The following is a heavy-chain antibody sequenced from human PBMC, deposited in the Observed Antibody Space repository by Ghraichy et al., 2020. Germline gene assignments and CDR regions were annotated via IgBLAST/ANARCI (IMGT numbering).Heavy chain of an antibody. CDR1: GGSINIVSFY. D-gene: IGHD6-13*01. V-gene: IGHV4-39*01. CDR3: AGPSGYGTGSYDHLEP. Sequence: SETLSLTCTVSGGSINIVSFYWGWVRQPPGKGLEWIGNIYNTGTTSYNPSLKSRVNISVDTSKNEFSLRLTSVTAADTAVYFWAGPSGYGTGSYDHLEPWGQGSLVTVTS. J-gene: IGHJ5*02. CDR2: IYNTGTT.